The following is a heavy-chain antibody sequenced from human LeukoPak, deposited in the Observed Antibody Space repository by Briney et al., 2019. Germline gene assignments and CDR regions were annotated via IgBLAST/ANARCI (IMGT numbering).Heavy chain of an antibody. CDR1: GGSISSGSFY. J-gene: IGHJ6*03. Sequence: SETLSLTCSVSGGSISSGSFYWSWIRQPAGKGLEWIGRVYSSGSTSHNPFLKSRVTISVDTSKNQFSLKLTSVTAADTAVYYCAGNSGSYPDYYFHYYLDVWGKGTTVTVSS. D-gene: IGHD1-26*01. CDR3: AGNSGSYPDYYFHYYLDV. CDR2: VYSSGST. V-gene: IGHV4-61*02.